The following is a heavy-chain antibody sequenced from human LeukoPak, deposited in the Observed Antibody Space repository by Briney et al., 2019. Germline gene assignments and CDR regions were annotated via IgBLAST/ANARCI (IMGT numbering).Heavy chain of an antibody. CDR1: GFTFSSYG. D-gene: IGHD1-1*01. CDR3: ARSLKWNLVGFDH. J-gene: IGHJ4*02. CDR2: INDSGGST. Sequence: GSLRLSCAASGFTFSSYGMTWVRQAPGKGLEWVSVINDSGGSTFYADSVKGRFTISRDNSKNTLYLQMSGPRAEDTAVYYCARSLKWNLVGFDHWGQGTLVIVSS. V-gene: IGHV3-23*01.